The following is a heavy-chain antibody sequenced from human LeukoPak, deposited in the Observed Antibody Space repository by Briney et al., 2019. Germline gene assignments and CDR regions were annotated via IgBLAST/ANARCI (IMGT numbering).Heavy chain of an antibody. Sequence: SETLSLTCTVSGGSISSYYWSWIRQPPGRGLEWIGYIYYSGSTNYNPSLKSRVTISVDTSKNQFSLKLSSVTAADTAVYYCARAEIATITDYYYGMDVWGQGTTVTVSS. CDR1: GGSISSYY. V-gene: IGHV4-59*01. CDR2: IYYSGST. CDR3: ARAEIATITDYYYGMDV. J-gene: IGHJ6*02. D-gene: IGHD5-24*01.